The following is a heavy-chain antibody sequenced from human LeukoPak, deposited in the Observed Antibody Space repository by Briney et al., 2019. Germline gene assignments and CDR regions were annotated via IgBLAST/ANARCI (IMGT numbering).Heavy chain of an antibody. V-gene: IGHV3-15*01. CDR1: GFTFSNAW. CDR2: IKSKTDGGTT. CDR3: TPDRYSLYYFDY. J-gene: IGHJ4*02. Sequence: GGSLRLSCAASGFTFSNAWMSWVRQAPGKGLEWVGRIKSKTDGGTTDYAAPVKGRFTISRDDSKNTLYLQMNSLKTEDTAVYYCTPDRYSLYYFDYWGQGTLVTVSS. D-gene: IGHD2-21*01.